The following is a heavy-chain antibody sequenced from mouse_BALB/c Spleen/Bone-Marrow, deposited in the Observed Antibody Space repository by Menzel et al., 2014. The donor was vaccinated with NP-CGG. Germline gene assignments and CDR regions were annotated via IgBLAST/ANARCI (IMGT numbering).Heavy chain of an antibody. V-gene: IGHV1-4*01. CDR2: INPSSNYT. Sequence: QVQLQQPGAELARPGASVKMSCKASGYTSTSYTMHWVKQRPGQGLEWIGFINPSSNYTNYNQKFKDKATLTADKSSSTAYMQLSSLTSEDSAVYYCARVLRWSLDYWGQGTTLTVSS. CDR3: ARVLRWSLDY. D-gene: IGHD6-2*01. J-gene: IGHJ2*01. CDR1: GYTSTSYT.